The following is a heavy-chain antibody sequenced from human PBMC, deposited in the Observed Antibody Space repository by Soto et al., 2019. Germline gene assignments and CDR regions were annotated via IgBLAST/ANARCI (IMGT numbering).Heavy chain of an antibody. CDR1: GYTFSNFW. Sequence: PGESLKISRQCSGYTFSNFWIGWVRQLPGQGLEWMGIIYPGDHETRYSPSFLGKVTISAETSINTAYLQWSSLEASDSAFYFCARSPRSSPYFDFWGQGALVTVSS. J-gene: IGHJ4*02. D-gene: IGHD6-13*01. CDR2: IYPGDHET. CDR3: ARSPRSSPYFDF. V-gene: IGHV5-51*01.